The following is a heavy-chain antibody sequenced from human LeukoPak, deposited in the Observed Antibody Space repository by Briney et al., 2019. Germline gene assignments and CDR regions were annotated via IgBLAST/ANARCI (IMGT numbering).Heavy chain of an antibody. J-gene: IGHJ5*02. Sequence: ASETLSLTCTVSGGSISSYYWSWIRQPAGKGLEWIGRIYTSGSTNYNPSLKSRVTMSVGTSKNQFSLKLSSVTAADPAVYYCARGRVGGSYRANEGWFDPWGQGTLVTVSS. CDR2: IYTSGST. CDR3: ARGRVGGSYRANEGWFDP. CDR1: GGSISSYY. D-gene: IGHD3-16*02. V-gene: IGHV4-4*07.